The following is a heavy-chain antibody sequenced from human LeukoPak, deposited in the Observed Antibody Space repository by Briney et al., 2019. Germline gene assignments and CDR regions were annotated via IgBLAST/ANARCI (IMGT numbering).Heavy chain of an antibody. Sequence: ASVKVSCKASGYTFTGYYMHWVRQAPGQGLEWMGWINPNSGGTNYAQKFQGRITMTRDTSISTAYMELSRLRSDDTAVYYCARGQRPRVLRFLEWYIEDWFDPWGQETLVTVSS. V-gene: IGHV1-2*02. CDR3: ARGQRPRVLRFLEWYIEDWFDP. CDR2: INPNSGGT. CDR1: GYTFTGYY. J-gene: IGHJ5*02. D-gene: IGHD3-3*01.